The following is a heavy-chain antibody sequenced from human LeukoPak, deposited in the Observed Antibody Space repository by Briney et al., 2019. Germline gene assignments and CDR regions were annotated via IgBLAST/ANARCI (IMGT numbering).Heavy chain of an antibody. D-gene: IGHD3-22*01. Sequence: SQTLSLTCTVSGGSISSGDYYWSWIRQPPGKGLEYIGYIFYSGSTNYNPSLKSRVTISVDTSKNQFSLNLSSVTPADTAVYYCARDRKPVYYYDSSGPDAFDIWGRGTMVTVSS. V-gene: IGHV4-61*08. CDR2: IFYSGST. CDR1: GGSISSGDYY. CDR3: ARDRKPVYYYDSSGPDAFDI. J-gene: IGHJ3*02.